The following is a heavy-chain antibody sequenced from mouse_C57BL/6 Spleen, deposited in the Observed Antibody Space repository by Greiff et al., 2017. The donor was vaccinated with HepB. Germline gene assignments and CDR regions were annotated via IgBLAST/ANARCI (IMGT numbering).Heavy chain of an antibody. CDR3: ARSYYYGSSYEGFAY. CDR2: IYPGDGDT. D-gene: IGHD1-1*01. V-gene: IGHV1-80*01. J-gene: IGHJ3*01. Sequence: VQLVESGAELVKPGASVKISCKASGYAFSSYWMNWVKQRPGKGLEWIGQIYPGDGDTNYNGKFKGKATLTADKSSSTAYMQLSSLTSEDSAVYFCARSYYYGSSYEGFAYWGQGTLVTVSA. CDR1: GYAFSSYW.